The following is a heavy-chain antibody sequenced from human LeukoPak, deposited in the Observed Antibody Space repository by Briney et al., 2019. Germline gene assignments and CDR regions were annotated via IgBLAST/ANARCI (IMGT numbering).Heavy chain of an antibody. CDR2: ISGSGGST. CDR1: GFTFSGYA. CDR3: VLVRGVIIIEYYFDY. Sequence: GGSLRLSCAASGFTFSGYAMSWVRQAPGKGLEWVSAISGSGGSTYYADSVKGRFTISRDNSKNTLYLQMNSLRAEDTAVYYCVLVRGVIIIEYYFDYWGQGTLVTVSS. V-gene: IGHV3-23*01. J-gene: IGHJ4*02. D-gene: IGHD3-10*01.